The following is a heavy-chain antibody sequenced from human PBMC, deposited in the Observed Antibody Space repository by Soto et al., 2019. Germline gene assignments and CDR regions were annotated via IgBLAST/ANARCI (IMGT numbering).Heavy chain of an antibody. CDR1: GFTFNTYG. J-gene: IGHJ4*02. CDR2: IWSEGNNK. Sequence: QVQLVESGGGVVQPGKSLRLSCAASGFTFNTYGFHWVRQAPGKGLEWVAVIWSEGNNKYYADSVKGRFTISRDSSKNTLFLQMNSLRVEDTAVYYCARIQLDTIMALDYWGQGTLVTVSS. D-gene: IGHD1-1*01. CDR3: ARIQLDTIMALDY. V-gene: IGHV3-33*01.